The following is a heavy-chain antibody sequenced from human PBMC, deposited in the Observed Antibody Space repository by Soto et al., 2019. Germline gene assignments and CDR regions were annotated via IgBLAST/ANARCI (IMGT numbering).Heavy chain of an antibody. CDR2: ISGGGHGT. CDR3: AKDPRLQLGL. J-gene: IGHJ4*02. V-gene: IGHV3-23*01. D-gene: IGHD1-1*01. CDR1: GFPFGNYA. Sequence: PRLSCAASGFPFGNYAMSWVRQAPGKGLEWISGISGGGHGTNYAESVKGRVTFSRDNSRNTLYLQMNSLRVEDTAVYYCAKDPRLQLGLWGQGTLVTVSS.